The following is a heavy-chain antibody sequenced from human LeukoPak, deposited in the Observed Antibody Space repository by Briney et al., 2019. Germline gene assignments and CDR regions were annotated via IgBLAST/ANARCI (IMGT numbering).Heavy chain of an antibody. Sequence: GGSLRLSCVASGFAFSNYWMHWVRQASGKAPVWISRINPDGTTTDYADSVKGRFTISRDNAKNMVFLQMNGLRADDTALYYCAKDLSWNTADRWGQGILVTVSS. CDR2: INPDGTTT. D-gene: IGHD1/OR15-1a*01. V-gene: IGHV3-74*01. CDR1: GFAFSNYW. J-gene: IGHJ5*02. CDR3: AKDLSWNTADR.